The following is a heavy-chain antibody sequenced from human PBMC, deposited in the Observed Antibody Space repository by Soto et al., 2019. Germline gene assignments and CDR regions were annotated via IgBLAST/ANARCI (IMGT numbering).Heavy chain of an antibody. CDR1: GHSFSNYW. J-gene: IGHJ5*01. V-gene: IGHV5-51*01. CDR3: ARLDYGSTGWFDS. D-gene: IGHD3-10*01. CDR2: IYPSDSDT. Sequence: EVHLVRSGAEVKKPGESLKISCKGSGHSFSNYWIGWVRQMPGKGLEWMGIIYPSDSDTKYSPSFQGQVTISADRSITTAYLQWSSLKASDSAMYYCARLDYGSTGWFDSWGQGTLVTVSS.